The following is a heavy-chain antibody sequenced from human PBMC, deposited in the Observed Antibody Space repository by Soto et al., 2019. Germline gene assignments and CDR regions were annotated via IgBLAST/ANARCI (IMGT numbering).Heavy chain of an antibody. J-gene: IGHJ5*02. CDR3: ARVFTGTKSFGFDL. CDR2: INPNSGGT. Sequence: VSCEASGYTFTGYYMHWVRQARGQGLEWMGWINPNSGGTNYAQKFQGRVTMTRDTSISTAYMELSRLRSDDTAVYYCARVFTGTKSFGFDLWGQGTLVTVSS. V-gene: IGHV1-2*02. D-gene: IGHD1-1*01. CDR1: GYTFTGYY.